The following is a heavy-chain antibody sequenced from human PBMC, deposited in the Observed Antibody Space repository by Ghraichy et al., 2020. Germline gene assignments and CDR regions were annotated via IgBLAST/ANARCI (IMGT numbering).Heavy chain of an antibody. Sequence: GGSLRLSCAASGFTFRNYWMSWFRQAPGKGLEWVANINEDGNNKFYVDSVKGRFTVSRDNAKNSLFLQMKNLRAEDTAVYYCARGFSSGSDYFDYWGPGTLVTFSS. V-gene: IGHV3-7*03. D-gene: IGHD6-19*01. CDR3: ARGFSSGSDYFDY. J-gene: IGHJ4*02. CDR1: GFTFRNYW. CDR2: INEDGNNK.